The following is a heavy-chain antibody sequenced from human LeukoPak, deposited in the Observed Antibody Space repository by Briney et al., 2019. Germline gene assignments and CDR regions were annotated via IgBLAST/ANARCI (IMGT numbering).Heavy chain of an antibody. Sequence: GGSLRLSCAASGFTFSSYSMTWVRQAPGKGLEWVSYISSSSSTIYYADSVKGRFTISRDNAKNSLYLQMNSLRDEDTAVYYCATSIIVVVVAAFDYWGQGTLVTVSS. CDR3: ATSIIVVVVAAFDY. D-gene: IGHD2-15*01. CDR2: ISSSSSTI. J-gene: IGHJ4*02. CDR1: GFTFSSYS. V-gene: IGHV3-48*02.